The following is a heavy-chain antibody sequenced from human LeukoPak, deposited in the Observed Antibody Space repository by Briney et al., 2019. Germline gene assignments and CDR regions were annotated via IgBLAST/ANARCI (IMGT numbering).Heavy chain of an antibody. J-gene: IGHJ3*02. CDR2: IIPIFGTA. CDR1: GGTFSSYA. V-gene: IGHV1-69*05. D-gene: IGHD2-2*01. CDR3: ARDSSDAFDI. Sequence: ASVKVSCKASGGTFSSYAISWVRQAPGQGLEWMGGIIPIFGTANYAQKFQGRVTITTDESTSTAYMELSSLRSEDTTVYYCARDSSDAFDIWGQGTMVTVSS.